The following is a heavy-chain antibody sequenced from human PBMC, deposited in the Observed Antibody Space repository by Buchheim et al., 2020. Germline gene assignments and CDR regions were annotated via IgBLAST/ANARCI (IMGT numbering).Heavy chain of an antibody. CDR1: GFTFSSYA. CDR2: MSGSGAHT. CDR3: AKGSAYGGREGYFDY. Sequence: VQLVESGGGLVQPGGSLRLSCAASGFTFSSYAMRWVRQAPGKGLEWVSAMSGSGAHTYYADSVKGRFTISRDNSKNTLFLQMNSLTAEDTAVYYCAKGSAYGGREGYFDYWGQGTL. V-gene: IGHV3-23*04. D-gene: IGHD4-23*01. J-gene: IGHJ4*02.